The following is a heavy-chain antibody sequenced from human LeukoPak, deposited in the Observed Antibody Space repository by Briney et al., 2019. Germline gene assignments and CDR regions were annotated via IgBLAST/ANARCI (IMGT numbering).Heavy chain of an antibody. Sequence: PGVSLRLSCAASGFTFSKSWMSWVRQAPGKGLAWVANMNEDGSERDYVDSVKGRFTISRDNARKSLYLQMSSLRAEDTAVYYCATYTHWVAGDVWGQGTTVTVSS. J-gene: IGHJ6*02. CDR2: MNEDGSER. CDR3: ATYTHWVAGDV. D-gene: IGHD3-16*01. V-gene: IGHV3-7*01. CDR1: GFTFSKSW.